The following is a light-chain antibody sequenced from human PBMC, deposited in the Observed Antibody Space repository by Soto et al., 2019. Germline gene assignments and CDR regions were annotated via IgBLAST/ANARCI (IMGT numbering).Light chain of an antibody. CDR3: QQYNNWPIT. Sequence: DIVMTQSPATLSVSPGERSTLSCRASQSVSSYLAWYQLKPGQAPRLLIYGASTRATGIPARFSGSGSGTEFTLTISSLQSEDLAVYCCQQYNNWPITFGQGTRLEIK. CDR2: GAS. V-gene: IGKV3-15*01. J-gene: IGKJ5*01. CDR1: QSVSSY.